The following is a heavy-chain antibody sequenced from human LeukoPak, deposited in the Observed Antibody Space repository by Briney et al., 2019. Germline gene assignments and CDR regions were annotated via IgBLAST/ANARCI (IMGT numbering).Heavy chain of an antibody. D-gene: IGHD3-3*01. Sequence: GGSLRLSCAASGFTFDNHAMTGVRQAPGKGLEWVSVITGSGDARYYADSVKGRFTISRDNSKNTLHLQMNTLRVEDTALSYCAQDILTYYYGTSGYYFDYWGQGTLVTVSS. J-gene: IGHJ4*02. CDR3: AQDILTYYYGTSGYYFDY. CDR2: ITGSGDAR. CDR1: GFTFDNHA. V-gene: IGHV3-23*01.